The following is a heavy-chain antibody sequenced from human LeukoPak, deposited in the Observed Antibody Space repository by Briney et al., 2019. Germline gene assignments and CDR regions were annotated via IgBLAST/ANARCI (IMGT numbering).Heavy chain of an antibody. CDR2: ISAYNGNT. Sequence: ASVKVSCKASGYTFTSYGISWVRQAPGQGLEWMGWISAYNGNTNYAQKLRGRVTMTTDTSTSTAYMELRSLRSDDTAVYYCARDPTILGAFDYWGQGTLVTVSS. D-gene: IGHD3-9*01. CDR1: GYTFTSYG. CDR3: ARDPTILGAFDY. V-gene: IGHV1-18*01. J-gene: IGHJ4*02.